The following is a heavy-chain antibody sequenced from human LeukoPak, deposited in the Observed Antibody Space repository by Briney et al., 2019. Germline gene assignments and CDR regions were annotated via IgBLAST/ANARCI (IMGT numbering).Heavy chain of an antibody. CDR3: AKESGALGAPLYDY. CDR1: GFIFRNYA. J-gene: IGHJ4*02. D-gene: IGHD4/OR15-4a*01. V-gene: IGHV3-23*01. CDR2: ISDNGGGT. Sequence: GGSLRLSCVASGFIFRNYAMSWVRQAPGEGLEWVSGISDNGGGTYYADSVKGRFTISRDNSKNMLYLQMNSLRAEDTAVYYCAKESGALGAPLYDYWGQGILVTGSS.